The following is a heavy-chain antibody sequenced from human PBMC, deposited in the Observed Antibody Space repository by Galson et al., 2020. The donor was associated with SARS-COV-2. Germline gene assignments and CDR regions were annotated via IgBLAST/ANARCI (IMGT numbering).Heavy chain of an antibody. CDR1: GGSISSGGYY. J-gene: IGHJ3*02. Sequence: TSETLSLTCTVSGGSISSGGYYWSWIRQHPGKGLEWIGYIYYSGSTYYNPSLKSRVTISVDTSKNQFSLKLSSVTAADTAVYYCARARGDRITMIVVVSAFDIWGQGTMVTVSS. D-gene: IGHD3-22*01. V-gene: IGHV4-31*03. CDR3: ARARGDRITMIVVVSAFDI. CDR2: IYYSGST.